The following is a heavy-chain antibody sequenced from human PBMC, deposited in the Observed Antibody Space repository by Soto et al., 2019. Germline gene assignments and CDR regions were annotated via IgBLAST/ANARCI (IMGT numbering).Heavy chain of an antibody. Sequence: QVQLVQSGAEVKKPGSSVKVSCKASGGTFSSYAISWVRQAPGQGLEWMGGIIPIFGTANYAQKFQGRVTITADESPSTAYMELSSLRSEDTAVYYCASGRYCISTSCFEFGMDVWGQGTTVTVSS. D-gene: IGHD2-2*01. CDR1: GGTFSSYA. CDR3: ASGRYCISTSCFEFGMDV. V-gene: IGHV1-69*12. CDR2: IIPIFGTA. J-gene: IGHJ6*02.